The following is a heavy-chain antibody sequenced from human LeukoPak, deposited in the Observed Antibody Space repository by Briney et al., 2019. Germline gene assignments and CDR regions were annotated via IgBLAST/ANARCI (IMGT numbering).Heavy chain of an antibody. CDR3: ARGLRTSFGVARPTGSWFDP. CDR1: GGSISSGGYY. Sequence: TLSLTCTVSGGSISSGGYYWSWIRQHPGKGLEWIGYIYYSGSTYYSPSLKSRVTISVDTSKNQFSLKLSSVTAADTAVYYCARGLRTSFGVARPTGSWFDPWGQGTLVTVSS. J-gene: IGHJ5*02. V-gene: IGHV4-31*03. D-gene: IGHD3-3*01. CDR2: IYYSGST.